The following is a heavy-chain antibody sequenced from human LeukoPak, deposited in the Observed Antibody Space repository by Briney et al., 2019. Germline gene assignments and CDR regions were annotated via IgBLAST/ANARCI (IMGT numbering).Heavy chain of an antibody. CDR3: AKDAYYSDSSGYLDY. CDR1: GFTFSSYG. CDR2: KRYDGSNK. D-gene: IGHD3-22*01. J-gene: IGHJ4*02. Sequence: GGSLRLSCAASGFTFSSYGMHWVRQAPGKGLEWVAFKRYDGSNKYYADSVKGRFTISRDNSRNTLYLQMNSLRAEDTAVYYCAKDAYYSDSSGYLDYWGQGTLVTVSS. V-gene: IGHV3-30*02.